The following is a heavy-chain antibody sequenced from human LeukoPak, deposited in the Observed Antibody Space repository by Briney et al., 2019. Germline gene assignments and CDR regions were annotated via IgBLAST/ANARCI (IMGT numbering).Heavy chain of an antibody. V-gene: IGHV3-23*01. CDR3: ARDRSDSEHWFAGSH. Sequence: GGSLRLSCAASGFTFSSYAMSWVRQAPGKGLEWVSAISGSGGSTYYADSVKGRFTIPRDNSKNTLYLHMDSLRVEDTAIYYCARDRSDSEHWFAGSHWGQGTLVTVSS. J-gene: IGHJ4*02. CDR1: GFTFSSYA. D-gene: IGHD3-10*01. CDR2: ISGSGGST.